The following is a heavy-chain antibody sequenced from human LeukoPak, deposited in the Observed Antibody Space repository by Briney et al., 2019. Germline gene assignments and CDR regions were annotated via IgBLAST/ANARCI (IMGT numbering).Heavy chain of an antibody. J-gene: IGHJ4*02. CDR3: ASSPRYYYDSSGYYYFDY. Sequence: SVTVSFKASGGTFSSYAISWVRQAPGQGLEWMGGIIPIFGTANYAQKFQGRVTITTDESTSTAYMELSSLRSEDTAVYYCASSPRYYYDSSGYYYFDYWGQGTLVTASS. D-gene: IGHD3-22*01. V-gene: IGHV1-69*05. CDR2: IIPIFGTA. CDR1: GGTFSSYA.